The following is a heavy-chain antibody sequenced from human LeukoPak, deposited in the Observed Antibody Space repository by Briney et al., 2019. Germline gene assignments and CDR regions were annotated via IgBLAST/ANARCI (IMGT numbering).Heavy chain of an antibody. Sequence: ASVKVSCKASGDTFTSYYMHWVRQAPGQGLQWMGIINPSGGSTSYAQKFQGRVTMTRDMSTSTVYMELGSLRSEDTAVYYCARGRHYYDSSDYYYEGDAFDIWGQGTMVTVSS. CDR1: GDTFTSYY. D-gene: IGHD3-22*01. CDR2: INPSGGST. J-gene: IGHJ3*02. CDR3: ARGRHYYDSSDYYYEGDAFDI. V-gene: IGHV1-46*01.